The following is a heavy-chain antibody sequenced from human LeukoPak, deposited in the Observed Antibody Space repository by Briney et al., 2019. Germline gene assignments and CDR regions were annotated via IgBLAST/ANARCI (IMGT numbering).Heavy chain of an antibody. CDR1: GFTFSSYS. J-gene: IGHJ4*02. V-gene: IGHV3-21*01. D-gene: IGHD6-25*01. CDR3: AKFFAPSGGASGWTWTIDN. CDR2: ISSSSSYI. Sequence: GGSLRLSCAASGFTFSSYSMNWVRQAPGKGLEWVSSISSSSSYIYYADSVKGRFTISRDNAKNSLYLQMNSLRAEDTAVYYCAKFFAPSGGASGWTWTIDNWGQGTLVIVSS.